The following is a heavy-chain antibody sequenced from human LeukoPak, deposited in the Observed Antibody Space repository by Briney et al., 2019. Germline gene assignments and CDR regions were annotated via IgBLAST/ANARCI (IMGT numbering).Heavy chain of an antibody. CDR2: INPNSGGT. V-gene: IGHV1-2*06. CDR3: ARDSSGWYDY. CDR1: GYTFTGYY. Sequence: APVKVSCKASGYTFTGYYMHWVRQAPGQGLEWMGRINPNSGGTNYAQKFQDRVTMTRDTSISTAYMELSRLRSDDTAVYYCARDSSGWYDYWGQGTLVTVSS. J-gene: IGHJ4*02. D-gene: IGHD6-19*01.